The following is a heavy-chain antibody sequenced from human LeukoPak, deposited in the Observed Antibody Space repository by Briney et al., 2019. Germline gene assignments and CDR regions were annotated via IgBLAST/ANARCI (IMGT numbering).Heavy chain of an antibody. CDR1: GYTFTSYD. CDR3: ARTHKYYDFWGGYYDSYYCYMDV. J-gene: IGHJ6*03. Sequence: GSVKVSCKASGYTFTSYDINGVRQATGQGLEWMGWRNPKSGNTGYAQKFQGRVTMTRNTSISTAYMELSSLRSEDTAVYYCARTHKYYDFWGGYYDSYYCYMDVWGKGTTVTVSS. CDR2: RNPKSGNT. V-gene: IGHV1-8*01. D-gene: IGHD3-3*01.